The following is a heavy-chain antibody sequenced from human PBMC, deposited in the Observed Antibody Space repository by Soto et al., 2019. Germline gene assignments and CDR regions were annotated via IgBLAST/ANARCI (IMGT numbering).Heavy chain of an antibody. CDR2: IIPIFGTA. CDR1: GGTFSSYA. V-gene: IGHV1-69*12. Sequence: QVQLVQSGAEVKKPGSSVKVSCKASGGTFSSYAISWVRQAPGQGLEWMGGIIPIFGTANYAQKFQGRVTITADESTSTAHMELSSLRSEDTAVYYCATDYYGSGSTGDDYWGQGTLVTVSS. J-gene: IGHJ4*02. CDR3: ATDYYGSGSTGDDY. D-gene: IGHD3-10*01.